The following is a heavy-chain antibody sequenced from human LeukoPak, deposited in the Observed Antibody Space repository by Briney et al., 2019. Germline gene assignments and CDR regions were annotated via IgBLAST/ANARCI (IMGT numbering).Heavy chain of an antibody. CDR3: ARRSGSRKGDAFDI. J-gene: IGHJ3*02. V-gene: IGHV4-59*01. D-gene: IGHD1-26*01. CDR2: IYYSGST. CDR1: GGSISSYY. Sequence: SETLSLTCTVCGGSISSYYWSWIRQPPGKGLEWIGYIYYSGSTNYNPSLKSRVTISVDTSKNQFSLKLSSVTAADTAVYYCARRSGSRKGDAFDIWGQGTMVTVSS.